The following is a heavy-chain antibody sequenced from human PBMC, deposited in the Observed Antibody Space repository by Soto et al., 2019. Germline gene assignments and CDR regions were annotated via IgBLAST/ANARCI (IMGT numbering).Heavy chain of an antibody. CDR3: VTAVRGYNANGDL. D-gene: IGHD5-12*01. Sequence: GGSLRLSCVGSGFTFSSYWMGWVRQTPGKGLEWVATIKADGTEKYYVDSVKGRFTFSRDNAKTSVYLEMNSLRAEDTAVYYCVTAVRGYNANGDLWGQGTTVTLS. CDR1: GFTFSSYW. J-gene: IGHJ6*02. CDR2: IKADGTEK. V-gene: IGHV3-7*03.